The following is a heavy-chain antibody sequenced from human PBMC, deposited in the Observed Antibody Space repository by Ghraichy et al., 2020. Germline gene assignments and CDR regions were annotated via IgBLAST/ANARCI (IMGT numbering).Heavy chain of an antibody. CDR2: INPNSGGT. CDR1: GYTFTGYY. CDR3: ARPWRDDGGAPDDY. D-gene: IGHD4-23*01. Sequence: ASVKVSCKASGYTFTGYYMHWVRQAPGQGLEWMGWINPNSGGTSYAQKFQGRVTMTRDMSITTAYMELSRLTSDDTAMYYCARPWRDDGGAPDDYWGQGTLVTVSS. J-gene: IGHJ4*02. V-gene: IGHV1-2*02.